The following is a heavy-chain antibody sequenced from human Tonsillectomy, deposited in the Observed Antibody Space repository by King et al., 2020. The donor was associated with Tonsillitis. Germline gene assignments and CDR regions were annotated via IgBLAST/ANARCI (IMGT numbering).Heavy chain of an antibody. V-gene: IGHV1-2*02. CDR3: ARGVADRYYYYYDMDV. CDR2: INPNSGGT. CDR1: GYTFTGYY. Sequence: QLVQSGAEVKKPGASVKVSCKASGYTFTGYYIHWVRQAPGQGLEWMGWINPNSGGTNYEQNFQGRVTMTTDTSISTAYMELRRLRSDDTAVYYCARGVADRYYYYYDMDVWGQGTTVTVSS. J-gene: IGHJ6*02. D-gene: IGHD2-15*01.